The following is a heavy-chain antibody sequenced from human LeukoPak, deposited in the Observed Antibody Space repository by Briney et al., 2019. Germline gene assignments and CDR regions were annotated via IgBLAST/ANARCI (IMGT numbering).Heavy chain of an antibody. D-gene: IGHD2-2*02. Sequence: GGSLRLSCAASRFTLSSYAMSCVRQAPGKGLEWVSAISGSGGSTYYADSVKGRFTISRDNSKNTLYLQMNSLRAEDTAVYYCAKGEYQLLYGDYWGQGSLVTVSS. J-gene: IGHJ4*02. CDR3: AKGEYQLLYGDY. CDR1: RFTLSSYA. CDR2: ISGSGGST. V-gene: IGHV3-23*01.